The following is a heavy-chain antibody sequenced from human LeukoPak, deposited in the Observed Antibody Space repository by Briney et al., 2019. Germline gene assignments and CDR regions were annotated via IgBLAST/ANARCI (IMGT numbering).Heavy chain of an antibody. CDR2: IYYSGST. CDR3: ARVAARRYFDY. CDR1: GGSISSSSYY. D-gene: IGHD6-6*01. Sequence: SETLSLTCTVSGGSISSSSYYWGWIRQPPGKGLEWIGSIYYSGSTNYNPSLKSRVTISVDTSKNQFSLKLSSVTAADTAVYYCARVAARRYFDYWGQGTLVTVSS. V-gene: IGHV4-39*07. J-gene: IGHJ4*02.